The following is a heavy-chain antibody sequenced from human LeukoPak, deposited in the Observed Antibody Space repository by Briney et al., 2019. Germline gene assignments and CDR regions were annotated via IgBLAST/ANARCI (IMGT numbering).Heavy chain of an antibody. CDR1: GFTFSSYG. V-gene: IGHV3-33*06. CDR3: AKTPGYDFWPDY. Sequence: GRSLRLSCAASGFTFSSYGMHWVRQAPGKGLEWVAVIWYDGSNKYYADSVKGRFTISRDNSKNTLYLQMNSLRAEDTAVYYCAKTPGYDFWPDYWGQGTLVTVSS. CDR2: IWYDGSNK. D-gene: IGHD3-3*01. J-gene: IGHJ4*02.